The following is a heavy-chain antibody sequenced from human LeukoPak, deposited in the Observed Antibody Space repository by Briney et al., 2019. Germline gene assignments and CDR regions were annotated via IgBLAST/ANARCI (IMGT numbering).Heavy chain of an antibody. D-gene: IGHD2-15*01. Sequence: ASVKVSCKVSGYTLTELSMHWVRQAPGKGLEWMGGFHPEDGETIYAQKFQGRVTMTEDTSTDTAYMELSSLRSEGTAVYYCATDLATAIDYWGQGTLVTVSS. CDR3: ATDLATAIDY. CDR2: FHPEDGET. J-gene: IGHJ4*02. V-gene: IGHV1-24*01. CDR1: GYTLTELS.